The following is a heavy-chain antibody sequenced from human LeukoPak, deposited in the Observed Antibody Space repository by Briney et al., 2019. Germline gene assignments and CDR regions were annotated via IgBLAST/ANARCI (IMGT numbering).Heavy chain of an antibody. CDR3: ARLYSGSGSFLLPFDY. Sequence: SETLSLTCTVSGASINNYYWSWIRQPPGKGLEWIGYIYYSGSTNYSPSLKSRVTISVDTSKNQSSLKLSSVTAADTAVYYCARLYSGSGSFLLPFDYWGQGTLVTVSS. J-gene: IGHJ4*02. D-gene: IGHD3-10*01. CDR2: IYYSGST. CDR1: GASINNYY. V-gene: IGHV4-59*08.